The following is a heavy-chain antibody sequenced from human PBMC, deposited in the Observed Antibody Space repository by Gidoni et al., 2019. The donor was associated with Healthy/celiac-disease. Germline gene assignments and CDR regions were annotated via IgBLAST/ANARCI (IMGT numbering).Heavy chain of an antibody. CDR1: GFTFSSYS. CDR2: MSSSSSTI. J-gene: IGHJ4*02. Sequence: EVQLVESGGGLVQPVGSLRLSCAASGFTFSSYSMNWVRQAPGKGLEWVSYMSSSSSTIYYADSVKGRFTISRDNAKNSLYLQMNSLRDEDTAVYYCARAEKKYFDYWGQGTLVTVSS. CDR3: ARAEKKYFDY. V-gene: IGHV3-48*02.